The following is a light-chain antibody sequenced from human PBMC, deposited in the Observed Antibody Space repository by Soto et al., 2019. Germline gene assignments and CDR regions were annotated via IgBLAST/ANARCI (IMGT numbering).Light chain of an antibody. V-gene: IGKV1-39*01. CDR2: AAS. Sequence: DSPTTQSPSSVSASVEDRVIITCRASQSISNHLNWYQQKPGKAPKLLIFAASSLQSGVPSRFSGSRSGPDFTLTISSLQPEDFATYYCQQSYSSPPTFGQGTKVDI. J-gene: IGKJ1*01. CDR1: QSISNH. CDR3: QQSYSSPPT.